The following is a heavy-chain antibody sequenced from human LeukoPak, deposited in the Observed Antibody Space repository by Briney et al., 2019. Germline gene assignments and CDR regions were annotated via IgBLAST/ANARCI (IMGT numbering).Heavy chain of an antibody. CDR2: MYHSGST. D-gene: IGHD2-21*02. V-gene: IGHV4-4*02. CDR3: ARDLGTAGRPNDY. Sequence: PSGTLSLTCAVFGGSISSNNWWSWVRQPPGKGLEWIGEMYHSGSTNYNPSLKSRVTISVDKSKNQFSLKLSSVTAADTAVYFCARDLGTAGRPNDYWGQGTLVTVSS. CDR1: GGSISSNNW. J-gene: IGHJ4*02.